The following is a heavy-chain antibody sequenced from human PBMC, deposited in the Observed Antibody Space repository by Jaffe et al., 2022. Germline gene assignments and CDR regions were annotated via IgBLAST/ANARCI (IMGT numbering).Heavy chain of an antibody. V-gene: IGHV2-70*20. CDR3: ARMHDDTTGSFISGGRGFDY. D-gene: IGHD3-22*01. CDR2: IDWDDDK. J-gene: IGHJ4*02. Sequence: QVTLRESGPALVKPTQTLTLTCTFSGFSLSTSGMCVAWVRQPPGKALEWLALIDWDDDKYYTTSLKTRLTISKDASKNQVLLTVANMDPVDTATYFCARMHDDTTGSFISGGRGFDYWGQGTLVTVSA. CDR1: GFSLSTSGMC.